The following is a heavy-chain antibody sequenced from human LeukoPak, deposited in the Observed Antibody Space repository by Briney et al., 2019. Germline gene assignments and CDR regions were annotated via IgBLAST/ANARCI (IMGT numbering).Heavy chain of an antibody. V-gene: IGHV3-21*01. J-gene: IGHJ4*02. CDR3: AGSRDGYNYRGDY. CDR1: GFTFSSYS. Sequence: GGSLRLSCAASGFTFSSYSMNWVRQAPGKGLEWVSSISSSSSYIYYADLVKGRFTISRDNAKNSLYLQMNSLRAEDTAVYYCAGSRDGYNYRGDYWGQGTLVTVSS. D-gene: IGHD5-24*01. CDR2: ISSSSSYI.